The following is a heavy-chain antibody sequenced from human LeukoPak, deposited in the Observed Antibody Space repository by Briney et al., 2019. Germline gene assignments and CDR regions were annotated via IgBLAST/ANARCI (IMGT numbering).Heavy chain of an antibody. Sequence: SETLSLTCAVYGGSFSGYYWSWIRQPPGKGLEWIGEINHSGSTNYNPSLKSRVTISVDTSRNQFSLKLSSVTAADTAVYYCARARHYGSGSTPLEWFDPWGQGTLVTVSS. V-gene: IGHV4-34*01. CDR2: INHSGST. J-gene: IGHJ5*02. CDR3: ARARHYGSGSTPLEWFDP. CDR1: GGSFSGYY. D-gene: IGHD3-10*01.